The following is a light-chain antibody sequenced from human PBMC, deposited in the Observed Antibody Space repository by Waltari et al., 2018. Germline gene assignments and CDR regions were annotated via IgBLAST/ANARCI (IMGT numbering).Light chain of an antibody. CDR2: AAS. CDR3: QQSYSTLCWT. J-gene: IGKJ2*01. V-gene: IGKV1-39*01. CDR1: QSISSY. Sequence: DIQMTQSPSSLSASVGDRVTITCRASQSISSYLNWYQQKPGKAPKLLIYAASSLQSGVPSRFSGSGSGTDFTLTISSLQPEDFATYYCQQSYSTLCWTFGQGTKLEIK.